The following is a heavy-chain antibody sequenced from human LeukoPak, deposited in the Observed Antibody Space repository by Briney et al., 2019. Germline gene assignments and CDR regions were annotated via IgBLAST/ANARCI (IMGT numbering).Heavy chain of an antibody. Sequence: ASVNVSCKAYGYTFTSYGISWVRQAPGQGLEWMGWISAYNGNTNYAQKLQGRVTMTTDTSTSTAYMELRSLRSDDTAVYYCARVYCSGGSRYSDFDYWGQGTLVTVSS. J-gene: IGHJ4*02. CDR2: ISAYNGNT. CDR3: ARVYCSGGSRYSDFDY. V-gene: IGHV1-18*01. CDR1: GYTFTSYG. D-gene: IGHD2-15*01.